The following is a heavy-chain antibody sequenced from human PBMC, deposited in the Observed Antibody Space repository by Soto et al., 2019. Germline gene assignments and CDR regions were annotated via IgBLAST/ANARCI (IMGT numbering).Heavy chain of an antibody. J-gene: IGHJ4*02. CDR3: ARGYSGYDYSGNYFDY. D-gene: IGHD5-12*01. Sequence: ASVKVSCKASGYTFTSYYMHWVRQAPGQGLEWMGIINPSGGSTSYAQKFQGRVTMTRDTSTSTVYMELSSLRSEDTAVYYCARGYSGYDYSGNYFDYWGQGTLVTVS. CDR2: INPSGGST. V-gene: IGHV1-46*03. CDR1: GYTFTSYY.